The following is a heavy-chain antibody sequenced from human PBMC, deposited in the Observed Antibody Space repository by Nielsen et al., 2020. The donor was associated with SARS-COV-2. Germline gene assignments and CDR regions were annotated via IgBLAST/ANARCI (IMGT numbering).Heavy chain of an antibody. D-gene: IGHD6-6*01. CDR3: ARETLDHTSSFVDH. CDR1: GFAFSSYG. Sequence: GESLKISCAASGFAFSSYGMHWVRQAPGKGLEWVAVTSYDGTNKHHADSVKGRFTISKDNSKDTLHLQMNSLNPEDTAVYFCARETLDHTSSFVDHWGQGTLVTVSS. CDR2: TSYDGTNK. V-gene: IGHV3-30*03. J-gene: IGHJ5*02.